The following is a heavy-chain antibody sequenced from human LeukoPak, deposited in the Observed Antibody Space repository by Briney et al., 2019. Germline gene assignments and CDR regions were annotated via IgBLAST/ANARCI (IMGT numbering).Heavy chain of an antibody. CDR3: AKDTQIVVVTAIFDY. Sequence: GGSLRLSCAASGFTFSSYEMNWVRQAPGKGLEWVSYISSSGRIIYYADSVKGRFTISRDNSKNTLYLQMNSLRAEDTAVYYCAKDTQIVVVTAIFDYWGQGTLVTVSS. V-gene: IGHV3-48*03. D-gene: IGHD2-21*02. CDR1: GFTFSSYE. J-gene: IGHJ4*02. CDR2: ISSSGRII.